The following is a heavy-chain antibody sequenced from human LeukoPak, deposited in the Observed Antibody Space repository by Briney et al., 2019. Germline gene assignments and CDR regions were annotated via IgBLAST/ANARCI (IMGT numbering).Heavy chain of an antibody. V-gene: IGHV1-2*02. J-gene: IGHJ5*02. Sequence: ASVKVSCKASGYTFTGNYIHWVRQAPGQGLEWMGWINPKSGGTDYAQKFQGRVTMTRDTSISTAYMELSRLTSDDTAVYYCARNSAVATSRSWFDPWGQGTLVTVSS. CDR1: GYTFTGNY. CDR2: INPKSGGT. CDR3: ARNSAVATSRSWFDP. D-gene: IGHD6-19*01.